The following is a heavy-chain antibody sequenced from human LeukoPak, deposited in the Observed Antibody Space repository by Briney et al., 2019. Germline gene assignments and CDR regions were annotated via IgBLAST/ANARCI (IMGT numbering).Heavy chain of an antibody. J-gene: IGHJ4*02. V-gene: IGHV4-38-2*01. CDR2: IYHSGST. CDR1: GYSISSGYY. CDR3: ASAYYDILTGYFDY. Sequence: PSETLSLTCAVSGYSISSGYYWGWIRQPPGKGLEWIGSIYHSGSTYYNPSLKSRVTISVDTSKNQFSLKLSSVTAADTAVYYCASAYYDILTGYFDYWGQGTPVTVSS. D-gene: IGHD3-9*01.